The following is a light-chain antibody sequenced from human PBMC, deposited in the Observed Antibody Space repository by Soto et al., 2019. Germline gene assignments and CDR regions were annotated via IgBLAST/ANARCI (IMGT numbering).Light chain of an antibody. CDR2: GAS. J-gene: IGKJ2*01. CDR3: QQYGGSSLYT. Sequence: DIVLTQSPGTLSLSPGERATLSCRASQSVSSSYLGWYQQKPGQAPRLLIYGASTRATGIPDRFSGSGSGTAVTLTISRLDPEDFAVYYCQQYGGSSLYTFGQGTNLEIK. CDR1: QSVSSSY. V-gene: IGKV3-20*01.